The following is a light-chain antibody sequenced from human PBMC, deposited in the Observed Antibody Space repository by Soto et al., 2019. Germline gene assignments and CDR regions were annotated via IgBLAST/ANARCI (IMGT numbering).Light chain of an antibody. V-gene: IGLV2-18*02. CDR2: DVN. CDR3: SSFTSSNTYV. Sequence: QSALTQPPSVSGSPGQSVAISCTGTSSDIGAYNRVSWYQQPPGTAPKLMIYDVNNRPSGVPHRFSGSKSGNTASLTISGLQADDEADYYCSSFTSSNTYVFGTGTKLTVL. CDR1: SSDIGAYNR. J-gene: IGLJ1*01.